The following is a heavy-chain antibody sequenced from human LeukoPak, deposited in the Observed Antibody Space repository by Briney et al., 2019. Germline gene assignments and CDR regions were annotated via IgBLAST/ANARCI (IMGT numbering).Heavy chain of an antibody. J-gene: IGHJ3*02. CDR2: IFHSGAT. V-gene: IGHV4-38-2*02. D-gene: IGHD3-22*01. CDR3: ARVADRASYYDSTGYRDDAFHI. Sequence: SETLSLTCTVSRYSISNGYYWGWIRQPPGKGLEWIGSIFHSGATFYNPSLKSRVTISVDTSKNQFSLKLNSVTAADTAVYYCARVADRASYYDSTGYRDDAFHIWGQGTMVTVSS. CDR1: RYSISNGYY.